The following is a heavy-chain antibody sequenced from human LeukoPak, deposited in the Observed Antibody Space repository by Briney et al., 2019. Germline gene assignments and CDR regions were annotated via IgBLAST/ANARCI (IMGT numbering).Heavy chain of an antibody. CDR2: ISGSGGST. Sequence: GGSLRLSCAVSGFTFSSYAMNWVPQAPGKGLEWVSAISGSGGSTYYADSVKGRFTISRDNSKNTLYLQMNSLRAEDTALYYCAKDRMRYYGSGSYTVFDYWGQGTLVTVSS. D-gene: IGHD3-10*01. J-gene: IGHJ4*02. CDR1: GFTFSSYA. CDR3: AKDRMRYYGSGSYTVFDY. V-gene: IGHV3-23*01.